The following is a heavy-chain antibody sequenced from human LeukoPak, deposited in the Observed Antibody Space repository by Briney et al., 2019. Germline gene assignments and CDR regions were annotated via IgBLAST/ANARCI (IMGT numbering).Heavy chain of an antibody. CDR2: INHSGST. Sequence: SETLSLTCAVYGGSFSGYYWSWIRQPPGKGLEWIGEINHSGSTNYNPSLKSRATISVDTSKNQFSLKLSSVTAADTAVYYCARGSRDTMVRGVIITLGYWGQGTLVTVSS. D-gene: IGHD3-10*01. V-gene: IGHV4-34*01. J-gene: IGHJ4*02. CDR3: ARGSRDTMVRGVIITLGY. CDR1: GGSFSGYY.